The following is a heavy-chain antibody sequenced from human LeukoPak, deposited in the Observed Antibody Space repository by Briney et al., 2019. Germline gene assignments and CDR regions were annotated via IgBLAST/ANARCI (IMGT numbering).Heavy chain of an antibody. D-gene: IGHD1-26*01. V-gene: IGHV4-39*07. Sequence: SETLSLTCTVSGGSISSSSYYWGWIRQPPGEGLEWIGSIYYSGSTYYNPSLKSRVTISVDTSKNQFSLKLSSVTAADTAVYYCARAPGITWWDKREYYFDYWGQGTLVTVSS. CDR1: GGSISSSSYY. CDR3: ARAPGITWWDKREYYFDY. J-gene: IGHJ4*02. CDR2: IYYSGST.